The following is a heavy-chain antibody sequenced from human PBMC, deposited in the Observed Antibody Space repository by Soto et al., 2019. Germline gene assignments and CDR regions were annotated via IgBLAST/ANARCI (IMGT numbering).Heavy chain of an antibody. CDR1: KFVFSSYG. CDR2: ISGSGGST. D-gene: IGHD2-15*01. V-gene: IGHV3-23*01. J-gene: IGHJ6*02. CDR3: AKGLAGGNPEYYKFGMDV. Sequence: EVQLLESGGGLEQPGGSLRLSCAASKFVFSSYGMNWVRQAPGKGLEWVSAISGSGGSTYYEDSVKGRFSISRDNSKNTLYLQMNTLRAEDTALYYCAKGLAGGNPEYYKFGMDVWGQGTTVTVSS.